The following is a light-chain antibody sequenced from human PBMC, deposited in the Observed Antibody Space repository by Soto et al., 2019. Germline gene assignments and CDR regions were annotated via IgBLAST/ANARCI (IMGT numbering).Light chain of an antibody. CDR2: DVT. CDR3: SSYTDSSNYV. CDR1: SSDVGGYIY. J-gene: IGLJ1*01. V-gene: IGLV2-14*01. Sequence: QSVLTQPASVSGSPGQSITISCTGTSSDVGGYIYVSWYQQHPGKAPKLMIYDVTSRPSGVSNRFSGSRSGNTASLTISGLQAEDEADYYCSSYTDSSNYVFGTGTKVTVL.